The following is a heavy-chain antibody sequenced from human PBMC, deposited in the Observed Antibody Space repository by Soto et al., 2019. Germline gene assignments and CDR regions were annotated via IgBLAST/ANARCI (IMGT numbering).Heavy chain of an antibody. CDR1: GFTFSSYE. V-gene: IGHV3-48*03. Sequence: GGSLRLSCAASGFTFSSYEMNWVRQAPGKGLEWVSYISSSGSTIYYADSVKGRFTISRDNAKNSLYLQMNSLRAEDTAVYYCARGNPRELLSDYWGQGTLVTVSS. CDR2: ISSSGSTI. D-gene: IGHD1-26*01. J-gene: IGHJ4*02. CDR3: ARGNPRELLSDY.